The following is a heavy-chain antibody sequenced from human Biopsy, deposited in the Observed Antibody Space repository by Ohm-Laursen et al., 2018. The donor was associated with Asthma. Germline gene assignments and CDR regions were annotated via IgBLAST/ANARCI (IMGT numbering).Heavy chain of an antibody. CDR1: GFVFSQCG. V-gene: IGHV3-30*03. CDR2: VSSDGHDK. J-gene: IGHJ3*02. D-gene: IGHD3-22*01. CDR3: ARQSGQDFPDTSAFDI. Sequence: SLRLSCAAAGFVFSQCGMHWVRQGPGKGLGWVAFVSSDGHDKFYEDSVKGRFTISRDNSRNRLYLQINRLTVEDSALYFCARQSGQDFPDTSAFDIWGQGTKVAVSS.